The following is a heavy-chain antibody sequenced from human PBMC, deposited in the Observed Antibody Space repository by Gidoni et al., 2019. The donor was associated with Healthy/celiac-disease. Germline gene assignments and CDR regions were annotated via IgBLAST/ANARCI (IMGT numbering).Heavy chain of an antibody. V-gene: IGHV4-61*02. CDR3: ARTVQRRWFDP. CDR1: GCSISRGSYD. D-gene: IGHD3-10*01. J-gene: IGHJ5*02. Sequence: QVQLQESGPGLVKPSQTLSLTRTASGCSISRGSYDWSWLRQPARKGLEWIGRIYTSGSTNYNPSLKSRVTISVDTSKNQFSLKLSSVTAADTAVYYCARTVQRRWFDPWGQGTLVTVSS. CDR2: IYTSGST.